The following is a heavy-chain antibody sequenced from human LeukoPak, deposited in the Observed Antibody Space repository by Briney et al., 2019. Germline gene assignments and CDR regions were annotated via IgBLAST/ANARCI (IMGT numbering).Heavy chain of an antibody. V-gene: IGHV1-69*04. CDR2: IIPILGIA. CDR1: GGTFSSYA. D-gene: IGHD6-19*01. J-gene: IGHJ4*02. CDR3: ARGPVAGTTEDY. Sequence: SVKVSCKASGGTFSSYAISWVRQAPGQGLEWMGRIIPILGIANYAQKFQGRVTITADKSTSTAYMELSSLRSEDTAVYYCARGPVAGTTEDYWGQGTMVTVSS.